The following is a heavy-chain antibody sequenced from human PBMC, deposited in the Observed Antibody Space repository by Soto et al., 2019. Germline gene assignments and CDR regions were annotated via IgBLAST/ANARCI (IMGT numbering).Heavy chain of an antibody. V-gene: IGHV3-30*18. Sequence: QVQLVESGGGVVQPGRSLRLSCAASGFTFSSYGMQWVRQAPGKGLEWVAVISYDGSNKYYADSVKGRFTISRDNSKNTLYLQMNSLRAEDTAVYYCAKDGGYSYSRGEFDPWGQGTLVTVSS. CDR3: AKDGGYSYSRGEFDP. J-gene: IGHJ5*02. CDR2: ISYDGSNK. CDR1: GFTFSSYG. D-gene: IGHD5-18*01.